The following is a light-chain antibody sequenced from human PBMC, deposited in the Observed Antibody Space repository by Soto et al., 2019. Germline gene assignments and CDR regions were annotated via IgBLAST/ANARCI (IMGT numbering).Light chain of an antibody. CDR2: DAS. Sequence: EIVLTQSPATLSLSPGERATLSCRASQSVSSSLGWYQQIPGQAPRLLIYDASNRATGIPARFSGSGSGTDFTLTISSLEPEDFAVYYCQQRSNWPRTLGQGTKLEIQ. V-gene: IGKV3-11*01. CDR3: QQRSNWPRT. CDR1: QSVSSS. J-gene: IGKJ2*01.